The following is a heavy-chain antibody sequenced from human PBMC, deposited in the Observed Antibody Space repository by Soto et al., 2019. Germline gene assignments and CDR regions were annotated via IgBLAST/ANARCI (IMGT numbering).Heavy chain of an antibody. D-gene: IGHD1-1*01. Sequence: DVQLVESGGGLIQPGESLRLSCAAFGLTISGKKYVAWVRQAPGKGLEWVSVLYDVDGSFYADSVKGRFTTTSDSSKTTVYLQMNDLRPDDTAVYYCATWHEREHAYNVWGQGTTVTVSS. CDR3: ATWHEREHAYNV. CDR2: LYDVDGS. CDR1: GLTISGKKY. J-gene: IGHJ3*01. V-gene: IGHV3-53*01.